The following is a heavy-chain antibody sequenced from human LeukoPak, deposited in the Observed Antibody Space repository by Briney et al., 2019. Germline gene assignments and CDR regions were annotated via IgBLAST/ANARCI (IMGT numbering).Heavy chain of an antibody. CDR1: GFTFSSYG. CDR3: AKEYGWFRELLS. Sequence: GRSLRLSCAASGFTFSSYGMHWVRQAPGKGLEWVAVISYDGSNKYYADSVNGRFTIYRDNSKNTLYLQMNTLRAEDTAMYYYAKEYGWFRELLSWGQGTLVTVSS. V-gene: IGHV3-30*18. CDR2: ISYDGSNK. D-gene: IGHD3-10*01. J-gene: IGHJ4*02.